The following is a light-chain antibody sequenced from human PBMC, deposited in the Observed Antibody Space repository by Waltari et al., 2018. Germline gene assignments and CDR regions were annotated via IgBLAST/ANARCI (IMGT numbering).Light chain of an antibody. V-gene: IGKV4-1*01. J-gene: IGKJ1*01. CDR3: QQYYSIPRT. CDR1: QSVLYSSNNKNY. Sequence: DIVMTQSPDSLAVSLGERATINCKSSQSVLYSSNNKNYLAWYQQKPGRPPKLLIYWASTRESGVPDRFSGSGSGTDFTLTISSLQAEDVAVYYCQQYYSIPRTFGQGTKVEIK. CDR2: WAS.